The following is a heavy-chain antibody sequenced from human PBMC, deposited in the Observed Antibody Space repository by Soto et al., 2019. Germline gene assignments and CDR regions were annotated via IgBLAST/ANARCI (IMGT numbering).Heavy chain of an antibody. CDR3: ARSQGGSSSLDIYYYYYYGMDV. D-gene: IGHD2-15*01. Sequence: QVQLVQSGAEVTKPGSSVKVSCKAPGGTFSSYAISWVRQAPGQGLEWMGGIIPIFGTAKYAQKFQGRVTITADESTSTGYMELSSLRSEDTAVYSCARSQGGSSSLDIYYYYYYGMDVWGQGTTVTVSS. V-gene: IGHV1-69*01. J-gene: IGHJ6*02. CDR1: GGTFSSYA. CDR2: IIPIFGTA.